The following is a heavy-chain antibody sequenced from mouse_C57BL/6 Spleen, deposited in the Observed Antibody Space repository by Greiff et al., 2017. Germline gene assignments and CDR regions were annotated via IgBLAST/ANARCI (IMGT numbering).Heavy chain of an antibody. CDR3: ARAGGYYAMDY. Sequence: EVQLLEPGGGLVKPGASLKLSCTASGFTFSDYGMHWVRQGPEKGLEWVAYIGSGSGNIYYADKVKGRFTISRDNAKNTLFLQMTRLRAEDTAMYYCARAGGYYAMDYWGQGTTVTVSS. V-gene: IGHV5-17*01. CDR1: GFTFSDYG. CDR2: IGSGSGNI. J-gene: IGHJ4*01.